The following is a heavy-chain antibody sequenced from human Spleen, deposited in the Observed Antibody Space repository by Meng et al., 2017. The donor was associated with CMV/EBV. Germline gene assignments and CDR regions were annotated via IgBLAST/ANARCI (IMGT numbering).Heavy chain of an antibody. CDR2: IYYSGST. CDR1: CGSISSGDYY. J-gene: IGHJ4*02. V-gene: IGHV4-30-4*08. D-gene: IGHD3-22*01. Sequence: VPLPQSGSGLVKPSQSLSLTCTVSCGSISSGDYYWSWIRQPPGKGLEWIGYIYYSGSTYYNSSLKSRVTISVDTSKNQFSLKLSSVTAADTAVYYCAREGSYYYDSSGLDYWGQGTLVTVSS. CDR3: AREGSYYYDSSGLDY.